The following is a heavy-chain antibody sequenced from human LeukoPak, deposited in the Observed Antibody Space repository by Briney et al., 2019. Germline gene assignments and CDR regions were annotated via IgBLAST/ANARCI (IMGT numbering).Heavy chain of an antibody. D-gene: IGHD6-6*01. CDR2: INLNNGGT. J-gene: IGHJ3*02. Sequence: GASVKVSCKDSGYTFTDYYMHWVRQAPGQGLEWMGWINLNNGGTKYEQKFQGRVTMTRDTSVSTAYMELSRLTSDDTAVYYCARDDGTSSENAFDIWGQGTMVTVSS. CDR1: GYTFTDYY. V-gene: IGHV1-2*02. CDR3: ARDDGTSSENAFDI.